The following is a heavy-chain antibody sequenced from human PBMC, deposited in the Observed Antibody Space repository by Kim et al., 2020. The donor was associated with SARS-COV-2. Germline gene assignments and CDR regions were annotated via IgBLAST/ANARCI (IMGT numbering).Heavy chain of an antibody. Sequence: SRSSTISYAGSVKGRFTVSRANAKNSLYLQMNILRDEDTAVYYCAARLDYWGQGTLVTVSS. CDR3: AARLDY. D-gene: IGHD6-6*01. V-gene: IGHV3-48*02. CDR2: SRSSTI. J-gene: IGHJ4*02.